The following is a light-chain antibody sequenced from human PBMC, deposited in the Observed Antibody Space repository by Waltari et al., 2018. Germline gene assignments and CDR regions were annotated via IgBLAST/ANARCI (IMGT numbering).Light chain of an antibody. Sequence: DIQMTQSPSSVSASVGDSVTITCRASLDVSNWLAWYQQKPGKAPKLLISATSRLQSGVPSRFSGTGSGTHFSLTITSLQPEDFATYYCQQGNDFPLTFGGGTKVEI. J-gene: IGKJ4*01. V-gene: IGKV1-12*01. CDR3: QQGNDFPLT. CDR1: LDVSNW. CDR2: ATS.